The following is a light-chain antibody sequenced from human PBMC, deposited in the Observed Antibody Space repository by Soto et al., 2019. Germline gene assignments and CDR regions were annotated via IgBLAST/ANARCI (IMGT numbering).Light chain of an antibody. Sequence: VLTQSPGTLSWSPGDSATLSCRASQSVTGNYLGWYRQKPGQPPRLLIYGISSRAAGIPDRFSGSGSGTDFTLTITRLEPEDSAVYYCQQYSSSPWTFGQGTRVEI. CDR2: GIS. CDR3: QQYSSSPWT. V-gene: IGKV3-20*01. CDR1: QSVTGNY. J-gene: IGKJ1*01.